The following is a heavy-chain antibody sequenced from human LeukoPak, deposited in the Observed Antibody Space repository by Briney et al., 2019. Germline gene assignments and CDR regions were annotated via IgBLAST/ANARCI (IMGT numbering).Heavy chain of an antibody. D-gene: IGHD6-6*01. J-gene: IGHJ4*02. CDR3: ARKIAARPFDY. Sequence: SETLSLTCTVSGGSISSYYWSWIRQPPGKGLEWIGYIYYSGSTNYNPSLKSRVTMSVDTSKNQFSLKLSSVTAADTAVYYCARKIAARPFDYWGQGTLVTVSS. CDR1: GGSISSYY. CDR2: IYYSGST. V-gene: IGHV4-59*08.